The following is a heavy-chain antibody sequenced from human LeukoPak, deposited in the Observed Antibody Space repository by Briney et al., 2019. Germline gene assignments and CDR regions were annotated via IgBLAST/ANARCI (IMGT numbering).Heavy chain of an antibody. Sequence: GGSLRLSGAASGFTFSNSWMTWVRQAPGKGLEWVANISPDGSGKFYVESVKGRFTISRDNAKKSLFLQMNSLRVEDTALYYCAKDSGTFWGQGTLVTVSS. CDR2: ISPDGSGK. D-gene: IGHD1-26*01. CDR3: AKDSGTF. J-gene: IGHJ4*02. CDR1: GFTFSNSW. V-gene: IGHV3-7*04.